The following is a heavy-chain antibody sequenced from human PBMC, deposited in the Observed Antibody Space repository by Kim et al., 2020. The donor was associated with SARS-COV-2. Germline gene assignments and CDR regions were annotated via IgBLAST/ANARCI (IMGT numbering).Heavy chain of an antibody. V-gene: IGHV1-3*01. CDR2: INAGSGNT. CDR3: ARGGAVLRFLEWLSSYFDY. CDR1: GYTFSNYA. Sequence: ASVKVSCKASGYTFSNYAMHLVRQAPGQRREWMGWINAGSGNTEYSQKFQGRPIITRDTSASTAYMELSSLRSEDTAVYYCARGGAVLRFLEWLSSYFDYWGQGTLVTVSS. D-gene: IGHD3-3*01. J-gene: IGHJ4*02.